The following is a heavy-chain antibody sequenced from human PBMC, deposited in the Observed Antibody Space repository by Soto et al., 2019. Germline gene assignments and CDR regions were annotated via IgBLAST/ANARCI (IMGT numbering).Heavy chain of an antibody. V-gene: IGHV1-18*01. CDR1: GYTFTSYG. D-gene: IGHD3-22*01. J-gene: IGHJ4*02. CDR3: ARDWSRYYDSSGLMWFY. CDR2: ISAHNGDT. Sequence: QIQLAQSGGEMKKPGASVKVSCKASGYTFTSYGIIWVRQAPGQGLEWVGWISAHNGDTRYAQNLQGRITMTTDTFTNTAYIELTSLTSDDTAVYYCARDWSRYYDSSGLMWFYWGQGTLVTVSS.